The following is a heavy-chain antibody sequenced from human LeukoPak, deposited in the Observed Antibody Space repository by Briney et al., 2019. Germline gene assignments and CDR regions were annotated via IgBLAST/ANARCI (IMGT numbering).Heavy chain of an antibody. V-gene: IGHV4-39*01. J-gene: IGHJ3*02. CDR3: ANILSSAPVTDI. Sequence: SETLSLTCTVSGGSISSSSYYWGWIRQPPGKGLEWIGSLYYSGTTYYNPSLKSRVTISADTSKNQFSLKLMYVTAADTAVYYCANILSSAPVTDIWGQGTMVTVSS. CDR2: LYYSGTT. D-gene: IGHD6-19*01. CDR1: GGSISSSSYY.